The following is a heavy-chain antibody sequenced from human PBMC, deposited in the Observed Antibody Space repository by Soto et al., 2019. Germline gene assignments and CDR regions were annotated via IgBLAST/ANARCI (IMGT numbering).Heavy chain of an antibody. CDR3: ARRYYYDSSGYYSGNYYFDY. V-gene: IGHV4-31*03. CDR2: IYYSGST. Sequence: SETLSLTCTVSGGSISSGGYYWSWIRQHPGKGLEWIGYIYYSGSTYYNPSLKSRVTISVDTSKNQSSLKLSSVTAADTAVYYCARRYYYDSSGYYSGNYYFDYWGQGTLVTVSS. D-gene: IGHD3-22*01. J-gene: IGHJ4*02. CDR1: GGSISSGGYY.